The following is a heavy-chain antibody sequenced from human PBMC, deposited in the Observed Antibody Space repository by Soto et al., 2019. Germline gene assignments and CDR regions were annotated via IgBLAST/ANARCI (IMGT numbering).Heavy chain of an antibody. Sequence: GGSLRLSCAASGFTFSSYSMNWVRQAPGKGLEWVSYISSSSSTIYYADSVKGRFTISRDNAKNSLYLQMNSLRAEDTAVYYCARDFASFYGDYDYYYMDVWGKGTTVTVSS. J-gene: IGHJ6*03. CDR3: ARDFASFYGDYDYYYMDV. V-gene: IGHV3-48*01. CDR1: GFTFSSYS. CDR2: ISSSSSTI. D-gene: IGHD4-17*01.